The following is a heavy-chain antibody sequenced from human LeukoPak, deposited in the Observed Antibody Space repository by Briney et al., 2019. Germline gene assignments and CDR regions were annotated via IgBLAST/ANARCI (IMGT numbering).Heavy chain of an antibody. V-gene: IGHV3-7*03. D-gene: IGHD3-22*01. CDR1: GFIFSSCW. CDR2: IKEDGSKK. J-gene: IGHJ4*02. Sequence: GGSLRLSCAASGFIFSSCWMTWVRQAPGKGLEWMANIKEDGSKKNYVESVKGRFTISRDNAKNSLYLRMNSLRAEDSAVYYCATPLDYYDSSGYHQGGDWGQGTLATVSS. CDR3: ATPLDYYDSSGYHQGGD.